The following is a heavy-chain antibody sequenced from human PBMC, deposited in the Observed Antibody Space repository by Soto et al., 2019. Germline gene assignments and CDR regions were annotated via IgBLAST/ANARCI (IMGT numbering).Heavy chain of an antibody. CDR3: ATLGTPATGLYYSDY. Sequence: QVQLQESGPGLVKPSQTLSLTCTVSGGSISSGNYYWSWIRQPPGKGLEWIGFISYSGSTYYNACIKSRVTISVDTSKNQFSLNLSFVTAADTAVYYCATLGTPATGLYYSDYWGQGTLVTVSS. D-gene: IGHD1-1*01. J-gene: IGHJ4*02. V-gene: IGHV4-30-4*01. CDR1: GGSISSGNYY. CDR2: ISYSGST.